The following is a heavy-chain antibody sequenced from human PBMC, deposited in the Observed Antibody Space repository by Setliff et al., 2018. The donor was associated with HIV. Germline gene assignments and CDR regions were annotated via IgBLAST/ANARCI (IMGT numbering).Heavy chain of an antibody. J-gene: IGHJ4*02. Sequence: SETLSLTCVASGFIFSDRYMDWIRQAPGKGLEWIGNMCHGGNNNYYNPSLKSRVTMSVDTSKNQFSLNLNSVTAADTAVYYCARDRTEFVDGGYYPYYFDSWGQGTLVTVSS. CDR3: ARDRTEFVDGGYYPYYFDS. CDR1: GFIFSDRY. D-gene: IGHD3-22*01. V-gene: IGHV4-38-2*02. CDR2: MCHGGNNN.